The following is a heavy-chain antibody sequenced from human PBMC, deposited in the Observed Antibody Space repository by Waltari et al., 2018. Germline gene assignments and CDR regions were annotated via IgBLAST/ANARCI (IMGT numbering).Heavy chain of an antibody. J-gene: IGHJ3*02. V-gene: IGHV1-69*05. Sequence: HVPLVQSGPEVKKPGSSVKASCKSVGGAFSMHAITWVRQAPGQGLGWMGGIIPIIGTATDAQVYEDRVSITTDESMTTVYMELDSLKSEDTAVYYCAREGRSDSSLSDAFDSWGQGTVVSVSS. D-gene: IGHD6-6*01. CDR1: GGAFSMHA. CDR2: IIPIIGTA. CDR3: AREGRSDSSLSDAFDS.